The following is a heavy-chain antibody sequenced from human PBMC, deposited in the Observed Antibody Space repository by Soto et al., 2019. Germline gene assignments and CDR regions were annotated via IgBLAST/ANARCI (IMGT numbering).Heavy chain of an antibody. CDR2: TRNKDKSYST. CDR1: GFTFSDHY. D-gene: IGHD4-4*01. V-gene: IGHV3-72*01. Sequence: EVQLVESGGGLVQPGGSLRLSCAASGFTFSDHYMDWVRQAPGKGLEWVGRTRNKDKSYSTEYAAPVKGRFTISRDDSQKSLYLQMNRLKTEDTAVYYCARGATVTTNYYYGMDFWGQGTPVIVSS. CDR3: ARGATVTTNYYYGMDF. J-gene: IGHJ6*02.